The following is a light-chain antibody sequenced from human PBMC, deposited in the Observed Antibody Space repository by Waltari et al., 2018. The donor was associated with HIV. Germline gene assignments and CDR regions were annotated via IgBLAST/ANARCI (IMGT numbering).Light chain of an antibody. J-gene: IGKJ2*01. CDR2: GAS. CDR3: HQYGTSPQT. V-gene: IGKV3-20*01. Sequence: EIVFTQSPRTLSLSPGESATLSCRASQTVTSNYLAWYQVKPGQAPRLLIYGASIRATGVPDRFSGSGSGTDFTLTIGRLEPEDFAVYYCHQYGTSPQTFGQGSKVEIK. CDR1: QTVTSNY.